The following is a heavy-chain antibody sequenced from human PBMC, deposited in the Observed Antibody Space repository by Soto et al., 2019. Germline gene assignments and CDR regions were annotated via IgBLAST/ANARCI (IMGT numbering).Heavy chain of an antibody. D-gene: IGHD6-19*01. CDR2: INHSGST. CDR1: GGSFSGYY. Sequence: ETLSLTCAVYGGSFSGYYWSWIRQPPGKGLEWIGEINHSGSTNYNPSLKSRVTISVDTSKNQFSLKLSSVTAADTAVYYCARDVVAVAAFDIWGQGTMVTVSS. V-gene: IGHV4-34*01. J-gene: IGHJ3*02. CDR3: ARDVVAVAAFDI.